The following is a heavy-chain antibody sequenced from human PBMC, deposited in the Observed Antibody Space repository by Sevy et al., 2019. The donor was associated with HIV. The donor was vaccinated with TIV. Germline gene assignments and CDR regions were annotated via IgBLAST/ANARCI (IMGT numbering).Heavy chain of an antibody. D-gene: IGHD4-17*01. CDR2: IYSGGST. CDR3: ASRDYGGNSGVFDY. Sequence: GGSLRLSCAASGFTVSSNYMSWVRQAPGKGLEWVSVIYSGGSTYYADSVKGRFTISIDNSKNTVYLQMNSLRAEDTAVYYCASRDYGGNSGVFDYWGQGTLVTVSS. CDR1: GFTVSSNY. V-gene: IGHV3-53*01. J-gene: IGHJ4*02.